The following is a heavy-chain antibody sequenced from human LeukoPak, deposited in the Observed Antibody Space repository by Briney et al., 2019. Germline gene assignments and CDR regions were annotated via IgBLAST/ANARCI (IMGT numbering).Heavy chain of an antibody. V-gene: IGHV4-61*08. CDR3: ARDRGYSYGYWFDY. CDR2: IYYSGST. CDR1: GGSINSSDYY. J-gene: IGHJ4*02. D-gene: IGHD5-18*01. Sequence: SETLSLTCTVSGGSINSSDYYWGWIRQPPGKGLEWIGYIYYSGSTNYNPSLKSRVTISVDTSKNQFSLKLSSVTAADTAVYYCARDRGYSYGYWFDYWGQGTLVTVSS.